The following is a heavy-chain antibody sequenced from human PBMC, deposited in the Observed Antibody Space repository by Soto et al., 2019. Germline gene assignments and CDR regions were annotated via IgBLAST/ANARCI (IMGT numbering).Heavy chain of an antibody. CDR3: TRHQSGSYPPGDY. J-gene: IGHJ4*02. CDR1: GFSFSDSA. CDR2: IRSKANSYAT. D-gene: IGHD1-26*01. Sequence: XVSLRLSCAACGFSFSDSAMHRVRQASGKGLEWVGRIRSKANSYATAYAAAVKGRFTISRDESRNTAYLQMNSLKTEDTAIYYCTRHQSGSYPPGDYWGQGTLVTVAS. V-gene: IGHV3-73*01.